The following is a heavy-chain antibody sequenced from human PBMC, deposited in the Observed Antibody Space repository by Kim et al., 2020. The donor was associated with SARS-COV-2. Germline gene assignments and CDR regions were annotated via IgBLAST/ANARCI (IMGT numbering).Heavy chain of an antibody. CDR2: IYHSGST. D-gene: IGHD3-9*01. J-gene: IGHJ4*02. CDR1: GGSISSSNW. Sequence: SETLSLTCAVSGGSISSSNWWSWVRQPPGKGLEWIGEIYHSGSTNYNPSLKSRVTISVDKSKNQFSLKLSSVTAADTAVYYCARTGQRYFDWPTARVGYFDYWGQGTLVTVSS. V-gene: IGHV4-4*02. CDR3: ARTGQRYFDWPTARVGYFDY.